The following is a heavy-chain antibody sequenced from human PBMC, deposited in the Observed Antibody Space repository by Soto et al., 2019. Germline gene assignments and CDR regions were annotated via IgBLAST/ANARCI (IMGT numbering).Heavy chain of an antibody. CDR2: IIPILGIA. V-gene: IGHV1-69*02. CDR3: ATELRYFDWLFPNNWFDP. CDR1: GGTFINYT. Sequence: QVQLVQSGAVVKKPGSSVKVSCKASGGTFINYTISWVRQAPGQGLEWMGRIIPILGIANYAQKFQGRVTITADKSTSTAYMELSSLRSEDTAVYYCATELRYFDWLFPNNWFDPWGQGTLVTVSS. D-gene: IGHD3-9*01. J-gene: IGHJ5*02.